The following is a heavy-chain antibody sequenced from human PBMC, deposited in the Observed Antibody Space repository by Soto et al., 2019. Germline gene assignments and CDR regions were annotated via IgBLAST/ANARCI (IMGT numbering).Heavy chain of an antibody. CDR1: GYTFTSYG. D-gene: IGHD6-19*01. V-gene: IGHV1-18*01. CDR2: TSAYMVT. Sequence: QVQLVQSGGEVKKPGASVKVSCKASGYTFTSYGISWVRQAPGQGLEWMGWTSAYMVTNYAQKFQGRVTMTTDTSTSTAYMELRSLRSDDTAVYYYARDSSGRANFDYWGQGTLVTVSS. J-gene: IGHJ4*02. CDR3: ARDSSGRANFDY.